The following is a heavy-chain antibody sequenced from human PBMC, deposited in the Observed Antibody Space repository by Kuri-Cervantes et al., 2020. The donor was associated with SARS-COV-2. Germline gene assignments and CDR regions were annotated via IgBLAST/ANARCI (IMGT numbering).Heavy chain of an antibody. D-gene: IGHD3-10*01. V-gene: IGHV4-39*07. CDR1: GGSISSSSYY. CDR3: ARAERSRGSGSYYRNYYYYMDV. CDR2: IYYSGST. Sequence: SETLSLTCTVSGGSISSSSYYWGWIRQPPGKGLEWIGSIYYSGSTYYNPSLKSRVTISVDTSKNQFSLKLSSVTAADTAVYYCARAERSRGSGSYYRNYYYYMDVWGKGTTVTVSS. J-gene: IGHJ6*03.